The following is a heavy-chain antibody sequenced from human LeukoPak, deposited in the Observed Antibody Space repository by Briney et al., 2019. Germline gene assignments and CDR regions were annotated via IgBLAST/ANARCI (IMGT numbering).Heavy chain of an antibody. J-gene: IGHJ3*02. D-gene: IGHD3-10*01. CDR3: ARGFTGI. CDR1: GFTVSSNY. CDR2: IYSDGST. V-gene: IGHV3-66*01. Sequence: PGGSLRLSCAASGFTVSSNYMSWVRQAPGKGLEWVSIIYSDGSTYYADSVKGRFTISRDNAKNLVYLQMNSLRAEDTAVYYCARGFTGIWGQGTMVTVSS.